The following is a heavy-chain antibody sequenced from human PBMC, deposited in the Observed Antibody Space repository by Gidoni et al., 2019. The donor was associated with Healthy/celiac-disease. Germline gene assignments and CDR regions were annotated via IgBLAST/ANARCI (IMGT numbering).Heavy chain of an antibody. CDR1: GFPFSSYA. D-gene: IGHD3-22*01. CDR3: AKDLYYDSSGAPNYFDY. V-gene: IGHV3-23*01. Sequence: EVQLLESGGGLVQPGGSLRLSCAASGFPFSSYAMSWVRQAPGKGLEWVSAISGSGGSTYYADSVKGRFTISRDNSKNTLYLQMNSLRAEDTAVYYCAKDLYYDSSGAPNYFDYWGQGTLVTVSS. J-gene: IGHJ4*02. CDR2: ISGSGGST.